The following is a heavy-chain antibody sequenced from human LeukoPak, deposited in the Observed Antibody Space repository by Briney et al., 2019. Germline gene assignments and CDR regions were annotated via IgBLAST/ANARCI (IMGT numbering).Heavy chain of an antibody. Sequence: RRASVKVSCKASGYTFTGYYMHWVRQAPGQGLEWMGWISAYNGNTNYAQKLQGRVTMTTDTSTSTAYMELRSLRSDDTAVYYCARDSPYDSSGYYYGSWGQGTLVTVSS. CDR1: GYTFTGYY. D-gene: IGHD3-22*01. CDR2: ISAYNGNT. J-gene: IGHJ4*02. V-gene: IGHV1-18*04. CDR3: ARDSPYDSSGYYYGS.